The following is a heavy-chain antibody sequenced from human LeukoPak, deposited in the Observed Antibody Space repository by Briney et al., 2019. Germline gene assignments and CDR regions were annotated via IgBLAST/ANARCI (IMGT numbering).Heavy chain of an antibody. CDR3: ARDGGYDSSGYQDY. J-gene: IGHJ4*02. CDR1: GFTFSSYS. D-gene: IGHD3-22*01. CDR2: ISSSSSYI. Sequence: GGSLRLSCAASGFTFSSYSMNWVRQAPGKGLEWVSSISSSSSYIYYADSVRGRFTISRDNAKNSLYLQMNSLRAEDTAVYYCARDGGYDSSGYQDYWGQGTLVTVSS. V-gene: IGHV3-21*01.